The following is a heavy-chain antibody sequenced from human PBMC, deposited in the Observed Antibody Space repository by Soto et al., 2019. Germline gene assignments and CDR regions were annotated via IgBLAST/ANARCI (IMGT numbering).Heavy chain of an antibody. V-gene: IGHV3-74*01. J-gene: IGHJ5*02. D-gene: IGHD2-2*01. CDR3: DRDGNGITTSSYVNWFDP. Sequence: EVQLVESGGGLVQPGGSLRLSCAASGFTFSTYWMHWIRQVPGKGLEWVSRINSDASHTYYADSVEGRFTISRDNAKNTLNMEMNSLTAENTAVYYCDRDGNGITTSSYVNWFDPWGQGTLVTVSS. CDR2: INSDASHT. CDR1: GFTFSTYW.